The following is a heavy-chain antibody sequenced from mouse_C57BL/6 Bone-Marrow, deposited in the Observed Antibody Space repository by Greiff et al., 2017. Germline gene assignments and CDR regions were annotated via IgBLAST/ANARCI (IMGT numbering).Heavy chain of an antibody. V-gene: IGHV1-59*01. CDR2: IDPSDSYT. D-gene: IGHD2-3*01. Sequence: QVQLQQPGAELVRPGTSVKLSCKASGYTFTSYWMHWVKQRPGQGLEWIGVIDPSDSYTNYNQKFKGKATLTVDTYSSTAYMQLSSLTSEDSAVYYCARWWLLPSKAMDYWGQGTSVTVSS. CDR1: GYTFTSYW. J-gene: IGHJ4*01. CDR3: ARWWLLPSKAMDY.